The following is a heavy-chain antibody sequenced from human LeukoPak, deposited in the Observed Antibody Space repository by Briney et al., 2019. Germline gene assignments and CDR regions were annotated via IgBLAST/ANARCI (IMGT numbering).Heavy chain of an antibody. CDR3: ARDLGGVHTYFDY. CDR2: IYTSGST. V-gene: IGHV4-61*02. CDR1: GGSINSASYYSASYY. Sequence: PSETLSLTCTVSGGSINSASYYSASYYWNWIRQPAGKGLEWIGRIYTSGSTNYNPSLKSRVTISVDMSKNQFSLKLSSVTAADTAVYYCARDLGGVHTYFDYWGQGTLVTVSS. J-gene: IGHJ4*02. D-gene: IGHD1-1*01.